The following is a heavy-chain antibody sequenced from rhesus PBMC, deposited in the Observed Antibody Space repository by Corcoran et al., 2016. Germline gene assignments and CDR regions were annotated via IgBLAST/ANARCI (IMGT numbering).Heavy chain of an antibody. J-gene: IGHJ4*01. CDR3: ASIAGTTGFVVFDY. CDR2: INGSGRGT. V-gene: IGHV4-106*01. Sequence: QVQLQESGPGLVKPSETLSLTCAVSVGSISDDYYWSWIRQPPGKGLEWIGYINGSGRGTHYNPSLKTSVTISIDTSKNQFSLKLSSVTTADTAVYYCASIAGTTGFVVFDYWGQGVLVTVSS. CDR1: VGSISDDYY. D-gene: IGHD1-20*01.